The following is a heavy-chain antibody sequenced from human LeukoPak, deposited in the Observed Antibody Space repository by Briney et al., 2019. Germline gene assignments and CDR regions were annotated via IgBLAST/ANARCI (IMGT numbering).Heavy chain of an antibody. D-gene: IGHD3-10*01. CDR3: ARDRGLNVGLYYYYGMDV. V-gene: IGHV3-30*04. CDR1: GFTFSSYA. CDR2: ISYDGSNK. Sequence: PGRSLGLSCAASGFTFSSYAMHWVRQAPGKGLEWVAVISYDGSNKYYADSVKGRFTISRDNSKNTLHLQMNSLRAEDTAVYYCARDRGLNVGLYYYYGMDVWGQGTTVTVSS. J-gene: IGHJ6*02.